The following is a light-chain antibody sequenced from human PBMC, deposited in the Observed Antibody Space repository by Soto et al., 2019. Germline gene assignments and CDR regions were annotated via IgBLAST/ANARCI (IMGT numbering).Light chain of an antibody. CDR3: QQYYGYPRT. CDR2: KAS. V-gene: IGKV1-5*03. CDR1: QTISSW. Sequence: DIQMTQSPSSLSASVGDRVSVTCRASQTISSWLAWYQQKPGKAPKLLIYKASTLQSGVPSKFSGSGSGTDFSLTISCPQSEDFATYYCQQYYGYPRTFGGGTKVDIK. J-gene: IGKJ4*01.